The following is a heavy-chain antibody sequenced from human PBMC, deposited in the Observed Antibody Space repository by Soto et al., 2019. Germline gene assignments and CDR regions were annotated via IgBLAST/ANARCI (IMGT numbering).Heavy chain of an antibody. CDR3: ANCYYYGSGTLDY. J-gene: IGHJ4*02. D-gene: IGHD3-10*01. CDR2: ISGSGGST. Sequence: HPGGSLRLSCAASGFTFSSYAMSWVRQAPGKGLEWVSAISGSGGSTYYADSVKGRFTISRDNSKNTLCLQMNSLRAEDTAVYYCANCYYYGSGTLDYWGQGTLVTVSS. CDR1: GFTFSSYA. V-gene: IGHV3-23*01.